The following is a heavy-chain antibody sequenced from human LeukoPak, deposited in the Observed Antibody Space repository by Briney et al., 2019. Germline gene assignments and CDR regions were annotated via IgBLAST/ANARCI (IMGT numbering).Heavy chain of an antibody. V-gene: IGHV3-48*01. Sequence: GGSLRLSCAASGFTFSSYSMNWVRQAPGKGLEWVSYISSSSSTIYYADSVKGRFTISRDNVKNSLYLQMNSLRAEDTAVYYCARDRYYYGSGSYTLFDYWGQGTLVTVSS. CDR1: GFTFSSYS. D-gene: IGHD3-10*01. J-gene: IGHJ4*02. CDR3: ARDRYYYGSGSYTLFDY. CDR2: ISSSSSTI.